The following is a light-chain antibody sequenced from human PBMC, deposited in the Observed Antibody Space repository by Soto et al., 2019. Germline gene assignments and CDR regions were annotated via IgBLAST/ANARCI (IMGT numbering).Light chain of an antibody. CDR1: SSDVGGYNY. CDR2: EVN. CDR3: SSYGGYNNVV. Sequence: QAVLSQPPSASWSPGHAVTISCTGTSSDVGGYNYVSWFQQHPGKAPKLIIHEVNQRPSGVPDRSSGSKSGNTASLTVSGLQAEDEGTYYCSSYGGYNNVVFGTGTKVTVL. V-gene: IGLV2-8*01. J-gene: IGLJ1*01.